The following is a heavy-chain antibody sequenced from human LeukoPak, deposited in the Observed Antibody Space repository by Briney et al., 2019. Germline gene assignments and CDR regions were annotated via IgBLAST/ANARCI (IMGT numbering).Heavy chain of an antibody. Sequence: SETLSLTCAVYGGSFSGYYWSWIRQPPGKGLEWIGEINHSGSTNYNPSLKSRVTISVDTSKNQFSLKLSSVTAADTAVYYCARVGMSSYGFIAVAGENDYWGQGTLVTVSS. J-gene: IGHJ4*02. CDR2: INHSGST. CDR3: ARVGMSSYGFIAVAGENDY. D-gene: IGHD6-19*01. V-gene: IGHV4-34*01. CDR1: GGSFSGYY.